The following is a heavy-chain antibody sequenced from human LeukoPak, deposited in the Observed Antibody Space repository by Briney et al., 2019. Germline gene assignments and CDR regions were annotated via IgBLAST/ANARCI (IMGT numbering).Heavy chain of an antibody. D-gene: IGHD3-3*01. CDR1: GGTFSSYA. CDR3: ARVDVTIFGVPPAQAFDI. CDR2: IIPIFGTA. Sequence: ASVKVSCKASGGTFSSYAISWVRQAPGQGLEWMGGIIPIFGTANYAQKFQGRVTITADKSTSTAYMELSSLRSDDTAVYYCARVDVTIFGVPPAQAFDIWGQGTMVTVSS. V-gene: IGHV1-69*06. J-gene: IGHJ3*02.